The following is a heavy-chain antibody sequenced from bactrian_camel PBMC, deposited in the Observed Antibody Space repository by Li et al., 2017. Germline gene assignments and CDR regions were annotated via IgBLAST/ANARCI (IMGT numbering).Heavy chain of an antibody. Sequence: HVQLVESGGGSVQAGGSLNLSCVFTGLTENWSCMGWFRQAPQHEREGVATIFTGTGATYYVDSVKDRFTISRDNDKRRVYLQMESLRPEDSADYFCATNPPRQPRDDDEPSCDEYREWGQGTQVTVS. D-gene: IGHD4*01. V-gene: IGHV3S63*01. CDR3: ATNPPRQPRDDDEPSCDEYRE. CDR1: GLTENWSC. CDR2: IFTGTGAT. J-gene: IGHJ4*01.